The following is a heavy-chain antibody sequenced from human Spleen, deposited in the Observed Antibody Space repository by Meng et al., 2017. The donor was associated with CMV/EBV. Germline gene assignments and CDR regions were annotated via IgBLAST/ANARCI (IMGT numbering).Heavy chain of an antibody. CDR2: ISTYTGDT. CDR1: YPFTNYY. CDR3: ARGGYQQLSRRWWFDP. Sequence: YPFTNYYMHWVRQAPGQGLEWMGWISTYTGDTQYAQRSQGRVTMTTDTSSSTAYMELKSLRSDDTAVYYCARGGYQQLSRRWWFDPWGQGTLVTVSS. D-gene: IGHD2-2*01. V-gene: IGHV1-18*04. J-gene: IGHJ5*02.